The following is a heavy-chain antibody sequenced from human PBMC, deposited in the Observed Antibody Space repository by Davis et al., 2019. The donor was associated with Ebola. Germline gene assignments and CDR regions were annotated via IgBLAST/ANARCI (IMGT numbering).Heavy chain of an antibody. Sequence: AASVKVSCKASGGTFSSYAISWVRQAPGQGLEWMGGIIPIFGTANYAQKFQGRVTITADESTSTAYMELSSLRSEDTAVYYCARDMEEMATIKGFNYWGQGTLVTVSS. J-gene: IGHJ4*02. V-gene: IGHV1-69*13. CDR3: ARDMEEMATIKGFNY. D-gene: IGHD5-24*01. CDR1: GGTFSSYA. CDR2: IIPIFGTA.